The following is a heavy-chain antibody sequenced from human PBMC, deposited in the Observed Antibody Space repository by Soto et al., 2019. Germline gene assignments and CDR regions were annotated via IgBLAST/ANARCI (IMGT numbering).Heavy chain of an antibody. CDR1: GFTFSSDG. Sequence: PGGSLRLSCAASGFTFSSDGMHWGRQAPGTGPEWVAVISYDGSKKYYADPAKGRFTSSTDNSKNTQYPQMKTLRADATAVVYFANELVAGSNTIFSKISGDYYFDYWGQGTLVTVSS. CDR2: ISYDGSKK. D-gene: IGHD3-9*01. V-gene: IGHV3-30*18. CDR3: ANELVAGSNTIFSKISGDYYFDY. J-gene: IGHJ4*02.